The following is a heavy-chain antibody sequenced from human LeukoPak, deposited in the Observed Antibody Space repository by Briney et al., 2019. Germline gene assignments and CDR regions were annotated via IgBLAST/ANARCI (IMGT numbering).Heavy chain of an antibody. CDR3: ARDGGPGQYGLLIRDAFDI. CDR1: GGSISSYY. J-gene: IGHJ3*02. D-gene: IGHD2-15*01. Sequence: SETLSLTCTVSGGSISSYYWSWIRQPAGKGLEWIGRIYTSGSTNYNPSLKSRATMSVDTSKNQFSLKLSSVTAADTAVYYCARDGGPGQYGLLIRDAFDIWGQGTMVTVSS. V-gene: IGHV4-4*07. CDR2: IYTSGST.